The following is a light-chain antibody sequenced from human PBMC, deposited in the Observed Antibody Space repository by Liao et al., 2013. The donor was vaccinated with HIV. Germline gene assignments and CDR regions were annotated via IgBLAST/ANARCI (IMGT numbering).Light chain of an antibody. CDR2: YDS. CDR3: HVWDSSSDHVV. CDR1: NIGSYS. V-gene: IGLV3-21*01. J-gene: IGLJ2*01. Sequence: SYVLTQPPSVSVAPGKTASITCGGNNIGSYSVHWYQQKPGQAPVLVIYYDSDRPSGIPERISGSNSGNTATLTISRVEAGDEADYYCHVWDSSSDHVVFGGGTKLTVL.